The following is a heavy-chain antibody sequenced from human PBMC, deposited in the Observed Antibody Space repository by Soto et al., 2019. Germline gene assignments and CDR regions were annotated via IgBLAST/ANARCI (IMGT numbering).Heavy chain of an antibody. CDR3: AKDSYYPDSSGYYIFDF. D-gene: IGHD3-22*01. Sequence: QVQLVESGGGVVQPGRSLRLSCAASGFIFSSYGIHWVRQPPGKGLEWVAHISYDGTNKHYADSVKGRLTISRDNSKNPLYLQMNSLTPEDTALYYCAKDSYYPDSSGYYIFDFWGQGTLVTVSS. J-gene: IGHJ4*02. CDR1: GFIFSSYG. V-gene: IGHV3-30*18. CDR2: ISYDGTNK.